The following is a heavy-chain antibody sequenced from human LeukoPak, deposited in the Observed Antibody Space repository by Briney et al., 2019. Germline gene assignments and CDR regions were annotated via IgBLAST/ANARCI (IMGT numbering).Heavy chain of an antibody. Sequence: GGSLRLSCAASGFTFSNYAMHWVRQAPGKGLEWVAIISYDGSNKYYADSVKGRFTISRDNSKNTLYLQMNSLRADDTAVYYCARGRSGSHHFDSWGQGTLVTVPS. J-gene: IGHJ4*02. D-gene: IGHD3-10*01. CDR1: GFTFSNYA. CDR2: ISYDGSNK. CDR3: ARGRSGSHHFDS. V-gene: IGHV3-30*04.